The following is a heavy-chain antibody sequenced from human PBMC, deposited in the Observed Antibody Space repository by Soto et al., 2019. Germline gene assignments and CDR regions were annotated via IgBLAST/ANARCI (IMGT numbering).Heavy chain of an antibody. CDR3: ARSYGSNNWFDP. J-gene: IGHJ5*02. CDR2: IYYSGST. Sequence: SETLSLTSPVSGGSISSYYWSWIRQPPGKGLEWIGYIYYSGSTNYNPSLKSRVTISVDTSKNQFSLKLSSVTAADTAVYYCARSYGSNNWFDPWGQGTLVTVSS. CDR1: GGSISSYY. D-gene: IGHD1-26*01. V-gene: IGHV4-59*08.